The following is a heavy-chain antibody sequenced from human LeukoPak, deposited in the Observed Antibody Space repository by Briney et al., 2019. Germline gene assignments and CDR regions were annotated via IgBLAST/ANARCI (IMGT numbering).Heavy chain of an antibody. J-gene: IGHJ6*03. CDR1: GFTFSSYA. CDR2: IWYDGSNK. Sequence: GGSLRLSCAASGFTFSSYAMSWVRQAPGKGLEWVAVIWYDGSNKYYADSVKGRFTISRDNSKNTLYLQMNSLRAEDTAVYYGARGYYYYYMDVWGKGTTVTVSS. CDR3: ARGYYYYYMDV. V-gene: IGHV3-33*08.